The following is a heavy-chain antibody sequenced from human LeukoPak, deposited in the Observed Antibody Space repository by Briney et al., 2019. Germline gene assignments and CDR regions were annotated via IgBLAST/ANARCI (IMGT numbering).Heavy chain of an antibody. CDR3: ARVRRGWELTNDAFDI. CDR1: GYTFTGYY. CDR2: INPNSGGT. D-gene: IGHD1-26*01. V-gene: IGHV1-2*06. J-gene: IGHJ3*02. Sequence: EASVKVSXKASGYTFTGYYMHWVRQAPGQGLEWMGRINPNSGGTNYAQKFQGRVTMTRDTSISTAYMELSRLRSDDTAVYYCARVRRGWELTNDAFDIWGQGTMVTVSS.